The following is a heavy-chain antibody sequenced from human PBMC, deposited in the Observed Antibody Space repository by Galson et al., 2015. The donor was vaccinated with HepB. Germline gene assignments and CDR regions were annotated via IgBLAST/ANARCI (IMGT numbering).Heavy chain of an antibody. CDR2: ISHSGGST. CDR1: GFTFSTYA. D-gene: IGHD1-26*01. Sequence: SLRLSCAASGFTFSTYAMSWVRQAPGKGLEWVSCISHSGGSTYYADSVRGRFTISRDDSQNTLYLQMYSLRAEDTALYYCVKYSGRYYPPLGDYYMDVWGKGTTVTVSS. J-gene: IGHJ6*03. V-gene: IGHV3-23*01. CDR3: VKYSGRYYPPLGDYYMDV.